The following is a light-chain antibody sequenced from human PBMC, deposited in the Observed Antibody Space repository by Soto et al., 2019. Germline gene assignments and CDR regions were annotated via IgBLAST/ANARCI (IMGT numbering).Light chain of an antibody. J-gene: IGLJ2*01. CDR3: SSYGGSNNLV. Sequence: QSALTQPASVSGSPGQSITISCTGTSSDVGGYNYVSWYQQHPGKAPKLMIYEVSKRPSGVPDRFSGFKSGNTASLTVSGLQAEDEADYYCSSYGGSNNLVFGGGTKLTVL. CDR2: EVS. CDR1: SSDVGGYNY. V-gene: IGLV2-8*01.